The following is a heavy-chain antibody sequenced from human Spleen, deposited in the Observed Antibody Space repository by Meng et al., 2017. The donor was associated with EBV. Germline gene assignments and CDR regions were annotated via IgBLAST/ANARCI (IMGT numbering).Heavy chain of an antibody. CDR3: ATAGTGVTGDRWHFDH. V-gene: IGHV4-34*02. Sequence: QLPQLGAGLLKTSAPLSLTCAVYGWSFKGSYWSWVRQSPAKGLEWIGEVNHGASTNYNPSLKSRVTISLDKSKNQFSLKLTSLTAADTAVYYCATAGTGVTGDRWHFDHWGRGTLVTVSS. CDR2: VNHGAST. J-gene: IGHJ2*01. D-gene: IGHD7-27*01. CDR1: GWSFKGSY.